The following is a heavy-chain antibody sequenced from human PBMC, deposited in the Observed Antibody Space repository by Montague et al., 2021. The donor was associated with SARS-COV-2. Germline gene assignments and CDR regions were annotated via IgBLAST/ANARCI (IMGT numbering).Heavy chain of an antibody. V-gene: IGHV4-4*02. J-gene: IGHJ5*02. CDR1: GGSLSTPHY. CDR3: ACDRITRGWLGP. CDR2: VHHSGNA. Sequence: ETLSLTCAVSGGSLSTPHYWSWVHQPPGKGLEWIGEVHHSGNANYNASFNGRATISVDKSKNQFSLTLTSVTAADTAVYYCACDRITRGWLGPWGQGTLVTVSS. D-gene: IGHD7-27*01.